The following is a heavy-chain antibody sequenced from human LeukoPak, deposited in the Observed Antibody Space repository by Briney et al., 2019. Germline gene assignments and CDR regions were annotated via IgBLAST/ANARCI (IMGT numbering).Heavy chain of an antibody. CDR1: GGSISSGSYY. D-gene: IGHD5-24*01. V-gene: IGHV4-61*02. CDR2: IYTSGST. J-gene: IGHJ4*02. CDR3: ARQRDGRIGYFDY. Sequence: SQTLSLTCTVSGGSISSGSYYWSWIRQPAGKGLEWIGRIYTSGSTNYNPSLKSRVTISVDTSKNQFSLKLSSVTAADTAVYYCARQRDGRIGYFDYWGQGTLVTVSS.